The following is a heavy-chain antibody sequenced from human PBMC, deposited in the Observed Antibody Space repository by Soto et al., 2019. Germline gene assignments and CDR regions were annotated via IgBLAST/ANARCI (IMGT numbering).Heavy chain of an antibody. D-gene: IGHD6-19*01. Sequence: EVQLVESGGGLVQPGRSLRLSCAASGFTFDDYAMHWVRQAPGKGLEWVSGISWNSGSIGYADSVKGRFTISRDNAKNSLYLQMNSLRAEDTALYYCAKARGLVFAFDIWGQGTMVTVSS. CDR2: ISWNSGSI. CDR3: AKARGLVFAFDI. J-gene: IGHJ3*02. V-gene: IGHV3-9*01. CDR1: GFTFDDYA.